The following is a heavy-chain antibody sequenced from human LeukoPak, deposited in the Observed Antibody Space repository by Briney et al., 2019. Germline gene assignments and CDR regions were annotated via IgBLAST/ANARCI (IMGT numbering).Heavy chain of an antibody. CDR3: AISTGVAATRRYYYYLMDV. V-gene: IGHV4-34*01. Sequence: SETLSLTCAVYGGSFSGYYWSWIRQPPRKGLEWIGEINHSGSTNYNPSLKSRVTISVETSKNQFSLMLSAVTAADTAVYYCAISTGVAATRRYYYYLMDVWRKETTVAVSS. CDR2: INHSGST. D-gene: IGHD2-15*01. CDR1: GGSFSGYY. J-gene: IGHJ6*03.